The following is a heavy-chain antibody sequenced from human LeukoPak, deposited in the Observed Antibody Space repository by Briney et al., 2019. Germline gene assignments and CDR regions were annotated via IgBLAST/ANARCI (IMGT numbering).Heavy chain of an antibody. CDR1: GGSISSGDYY. Sequence: SETLSLTCTVSGGSISSGDYYWSWIRQPPGKGLEWIGYIYYSGSTYYNPSLKSRVTISVDTSKNQFSLKLSSVTAADTAVYNCARDIVVVPAALDYWGQGTLVTVSS. V-gene: IGHV4-30-4*01. CDR3: ARDIVVVPAALDY. D-gene: IGHD2-2*01. CDR2: IYYSGST. J-gene: IGHJ4*02.